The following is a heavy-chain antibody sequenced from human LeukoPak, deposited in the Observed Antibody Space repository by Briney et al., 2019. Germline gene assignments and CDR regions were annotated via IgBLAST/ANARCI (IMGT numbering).Heavy chain of an antibody. CDR3: AKKGYDSASGSYVPIDY. CDR1: GFTFSSYG. D-gene: IGHD3-10*01. Sequence: GSLRLSCAASGFTFSSYGMSWVRQAPGKGLEWVSSISVTGRNAYYADSVKGRFTISRDNSKNTLYLQMNSLRAEDTAVYYCAKKGYDSASGSYVPIDYWGQGTLVTVSS. J-gene: IGHJ4*02. V-gene: IGHV3-23*01. CDR2: ISVTGRNA.